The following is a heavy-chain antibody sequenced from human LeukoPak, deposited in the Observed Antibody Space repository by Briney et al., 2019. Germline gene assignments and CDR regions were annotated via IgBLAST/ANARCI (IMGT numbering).Heavy chain of an antibody. CDR1: GFTFSDYY. Sequence: PGGSLRLSCAASGFTFSDYYMSWIRQAPGKGLEWVSYISSSGSTIYYADSVKGRFTISRDNAKNSLYLLMNSLRAEDTAVYYCAKDMGYYYGSGSYPPENDYWGQGTLVTVSS. V-gene: IGHV3-11*01. CDR3: AKDMGYYYGSGSYPPENDY. D-gene: IGHD3-10*01. CDR2: ISSSGSTI. J-gene: IGHJ4*02.